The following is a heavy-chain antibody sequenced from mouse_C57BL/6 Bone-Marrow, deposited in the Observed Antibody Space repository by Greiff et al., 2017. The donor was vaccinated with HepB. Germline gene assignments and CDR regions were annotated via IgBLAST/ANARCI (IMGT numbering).Heavy chain of an antibody. J-gene: IGHJ4*01. CDR3: TRDHYGAYAMDY. D-gene: IGHD1-1*01. CDR2: ISSGGDYI. V-gene: IGHV5-9-1*02. Sequence: EVKLQESGEGLVKPGGSLKLSCAASGFTFSSYAMSWVRQTPEKRLEWVAYISSGGDYIYYADTVKGRFTISRDNARNTLYLQMSSLKSEDTAMYYCTRDHYGAYAMDYWGQGTSVTVSS. CDR1: GFTFSSYA.